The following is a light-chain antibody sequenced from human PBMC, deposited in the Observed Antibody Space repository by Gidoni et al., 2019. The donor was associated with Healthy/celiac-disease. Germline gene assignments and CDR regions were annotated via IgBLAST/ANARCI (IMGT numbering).Light chain of an antibody. V-gene: IGKV1-39*01. CDR2: AAS. Sequence: IQMTQSQSSLSASVGDRFTITCRASQSISSYLNWYQQKPGKDPKILIYAASSLQSGVPSRFSDSGSGTDFTLTISILQPEDFATYYCQQSYSTSWMFGQGTKVEIK. CDR3: QQSYSTSWM. CDR1: QSISSY. J-gene: IGKJ1*01.